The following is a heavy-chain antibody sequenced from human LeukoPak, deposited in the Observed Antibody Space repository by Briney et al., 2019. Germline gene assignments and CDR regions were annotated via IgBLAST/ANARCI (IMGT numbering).Heavy chain of an antibody. V-gene: IGHV4-59*01. J-gene: IGHJ4*02. D-gene: IGHD6-13*01. CDR2: IYYSGST. CDR1: GDSISSYY. Sequence: SETLSLTCTVSGDSISSYYWSWIRQPPGKGLEWIGYIYYSGSTNYSPSLKSRVTMSVDTSKNQFSLRLSSVTAADTAVYYCARGRWGIAAAGTSYWGQGTLVAVSS. CDR3: ARGRWGIAAAGTSY.